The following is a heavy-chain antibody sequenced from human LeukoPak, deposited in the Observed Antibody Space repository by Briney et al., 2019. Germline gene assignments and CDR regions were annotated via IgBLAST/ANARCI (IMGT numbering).Heavy chain of an antibody. CDR2: ISAYNGNT. J-gene: IGHJ4*02. D-gene: IGHD3-3*02. CDR3: ARGPSSQPFFDY. CDR1: GYTFTSYG. Sequence: PWASVKASCKASGYTFTSYGISWVRQAPGQGLEWMGWISAYNGNTNYAQKLQGRVTMTTDTSTSTAYVELRSLRSDDTAVYYCARGPSSQPFFDYWGQGTLVTVSS. V-gene: IGHV1-18*01.